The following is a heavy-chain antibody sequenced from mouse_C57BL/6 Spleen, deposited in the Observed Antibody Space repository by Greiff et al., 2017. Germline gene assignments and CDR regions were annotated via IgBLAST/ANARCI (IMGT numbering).Heavy chain of an antibody. CDR1: GYTFTSYW. D-gene: IGHD1-1*01. CDR3: ARGTTVVATRAMYY. CDR2: IDPSDSYT. J-gene: IGHJ4*01. Sequence: QVQLQQPGAELVMPGASVKLSCKASGYTFTSYWMHWVKQRPGQGLEWIGEIDPSDSYTNYNQKFTGKSTLAVDKSSSTAYMQLSSLTSEDSAVYYCARGTTVVATRAMYYWGQGTSVTVSS. V-gene: IGHV1-69*01.